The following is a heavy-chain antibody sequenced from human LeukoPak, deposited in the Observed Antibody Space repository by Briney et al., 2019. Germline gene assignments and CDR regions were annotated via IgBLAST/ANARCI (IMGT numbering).Heavy chain of an antibody. J-gene: IGHJ4*02. Sequence: GGSLRLSCAASGFTFSSFAMHWVRQAPGKGLEYLSAIYSDGSRTYYADSVKGRFTISRDNSKNTPYLEMSSLRVEDTAVYYCVKSPGSGWPVWGQGTLLTVSS. CDR3: VKSPGSGWPV. D-gene: IGHD6-19*01. V-gene: IGHV3-64D*06. CDR2: IYSDGSRT. CDR1: GFTFSSFA.